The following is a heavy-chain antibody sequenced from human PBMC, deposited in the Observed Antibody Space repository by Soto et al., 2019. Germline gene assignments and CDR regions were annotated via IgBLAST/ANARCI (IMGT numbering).Heavy chain of an antibody. CDR2: IYYSGST. CDR1: GGSISSGYYY. J-gene: IGHJ4*02. V-gene: IGHV4-30-4*01. Sequence: QVQLQESGPGLVKPSQTLSLTCTVSGGSISSGYYYWSWIRQPPGKGLEWIGYIYYSGSTYYTPSLRSRVTISVATSKIQFSLKLGSVTAADTAVYYCARDVLYSTSRIDSWGQGTLVTVSS. D-gene: IGHD6-6*01. CDR3: ARDVLYSTSRIDS.